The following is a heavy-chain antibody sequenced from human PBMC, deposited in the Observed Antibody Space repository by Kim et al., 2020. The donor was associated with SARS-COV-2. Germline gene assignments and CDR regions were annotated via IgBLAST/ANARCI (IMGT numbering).Heavy chain of an antibody. CDR1: GGSFSGYY. D-gene: IGHD2-2*01. CDR2: INHSGST. V-gene: IGHV4-34*01. J-gene: IGHJ4*01. CDR3: ARGLGRYCSSTSCPWGY. Sequence: SETLSLTCAVYGGSFSGYYWSWIRQPPGKGLEWIGEINHSGSTNYNPSLKSRVTISVDTSKNQFSLKLSSVTAADTAVYYCARGLGRYCSSTSCPWGYWG.